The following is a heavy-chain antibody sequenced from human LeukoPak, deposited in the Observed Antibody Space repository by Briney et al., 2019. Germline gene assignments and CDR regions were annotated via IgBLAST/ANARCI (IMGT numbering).Heavy chain of an antibody. CDR3: AKDSNGYSSGWPYFDY. CDR2: ISWNSGSI. D-gene: IGHD6-19*01. Sequence: GRSLRLSCAASGFIFDDYAMHWVRQAPGKGLEWVSGISWNSGSIGYADSVKGRFTISRDNAKNSLYLQMNSLRAEDTALYYCAKDSNGYSSGWPYFDYWGQGTLVTVSS. J-gene: IGHJ4*02. V-gene: IGHV3-9*01. CDR1: GFIFDDYA.